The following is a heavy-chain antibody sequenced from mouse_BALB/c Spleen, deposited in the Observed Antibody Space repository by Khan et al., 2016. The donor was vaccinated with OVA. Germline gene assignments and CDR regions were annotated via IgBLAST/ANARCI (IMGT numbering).Heavy chain of an antibody. J-gene: IGHJ4*01. Sequence: EVKLVESGGDLVQTGGSLKLSCAASGFTFSSYTMSWVRQTPEKRLEWVAIISNGGSNAYYPDTVKGRFTISRDTAKNTLYLQISNLKSYDTTKYYVAGPSTSEYDSIMDHWGQGTSVTVSS. V-gene: IGHV5-12-2*01. CDR3: AGPSTSEYDSIMDH. CDR1: GFTFSSYT. CDR2: ISNGGSNA. D-gene: IGHD2-1*01.